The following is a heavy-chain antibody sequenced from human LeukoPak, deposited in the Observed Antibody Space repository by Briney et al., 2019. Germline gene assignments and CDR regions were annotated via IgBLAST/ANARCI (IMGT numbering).Heavy chain of an antibody. V-gene: IGHV1-58*02. CDR2: IVVGSGNT. CDR3: ARGSSGSYWHL. Sequence: SVKVSCKASRFTFINSAMQWVRQARGQRLEWIGWIVVGSGNTNYAQKFQGRVAITRDMSTSTAYMELSSLRPEDTAVYYCARGSSGSYWHLWGQGTLVTVSS. D-gene: IGHD1-26*01. CDR1: RFTFINSA. J-gene: IGHJ5*02.